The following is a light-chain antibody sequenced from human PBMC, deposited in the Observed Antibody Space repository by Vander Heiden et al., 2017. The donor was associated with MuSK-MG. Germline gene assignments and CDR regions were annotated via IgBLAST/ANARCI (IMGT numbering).Light chain of an antibody. V-gene: IGKV1-39*01. CDR2: AAS. J-gene: IGKJ1*01. CDR3: QQSSTTPWT. CDR1: QSNSYY. Sequence: DIQMTQSPSSLSAFLGDRVTITVRASQSNSYYLNWYRQKPGKAPKLLIYAASRLQSGVPPTFSGSGSGTDFSLTISSLQPEDSATYFCQQSSTTPWTFGQGTKVEIK.